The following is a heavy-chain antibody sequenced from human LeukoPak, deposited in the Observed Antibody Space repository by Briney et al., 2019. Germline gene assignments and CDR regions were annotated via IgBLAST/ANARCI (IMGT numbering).Heavy chain of an antibody. V-gene: IGHV3-7*03. Sequence: GGSLRLFCAASGFTFSSYWMSWVRQAPGKGLEWVANMKQDGNKKYYVDSVKGRFTISRDNAENSLYLQMNSLRAEDTAVYYCAREARESDGMDVWGQGTTVTVSS. CDR2: MKQDGNKK. CDR3: AREARESDGMDV. J-gene: IGHJ6*02. CDR1: GFTFSSYW.